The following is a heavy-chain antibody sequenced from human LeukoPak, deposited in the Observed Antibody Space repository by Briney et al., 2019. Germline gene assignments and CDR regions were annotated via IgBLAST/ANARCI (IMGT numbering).Heavy chain of an antibody. CDR3: AREIRLLDY. Sequence: GGSLRLSCAASGFTFSSYEMNWVRQAPGKGLEWVSYISSSGSTIYYADSVKGRFTISRDNAKNSLYLQMNSLRAEDTAVYYCAREIRLLDYWGQGTLVIVSS. CDR2: ISSSGSTI. J-gene: IGHJ4*02. V-gene: IGHV3-48*03. CDR1: GFTFSSYE. D-gene: IGHD6-25*01.